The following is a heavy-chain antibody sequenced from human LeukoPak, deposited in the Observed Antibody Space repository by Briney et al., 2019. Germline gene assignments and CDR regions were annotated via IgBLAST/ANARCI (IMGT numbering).Heavy chain of an antibody. CDR3: ARRGLSGFCSGPNCYDAFDI. V-gene: IGHV5-51*01. Sequence: GESLKISCKGSGYRFINFWIGWMRQMPGKGLEWMGIIHPGDSDTRYSPSFQGQVTISVDKSISTAYLQFSSLKASDTAMYYCARRGLSGFCSGPNCYDAFDIWGQGIMVTVSS. CDR1: GYRFINFW. D-gene: IGHD2-15*01. CDR2: IHPGDSDT. J-gene: IGHJ3*02.